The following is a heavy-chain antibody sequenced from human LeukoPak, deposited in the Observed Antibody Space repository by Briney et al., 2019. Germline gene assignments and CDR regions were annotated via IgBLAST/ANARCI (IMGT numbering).Heavy chain of an antibody. Sequence: ASVKVACKASGYTFTNYDINWVRQATGQGLEWMGWRNLNRGRTGFAKQFQGRLTMIADTSISTAYMELSRLTSDDTAVYYWARGPVSTHDMDVWGQGTTVTVSS. D-gene: IGHD6-13*01. J-gene: IGHJ6*02. V-gene: IGHV1-8*01. CDR1: GYTFTNYD. CDR3: ARGPVSTHDMDV. CDR2: RNLNRGRT.